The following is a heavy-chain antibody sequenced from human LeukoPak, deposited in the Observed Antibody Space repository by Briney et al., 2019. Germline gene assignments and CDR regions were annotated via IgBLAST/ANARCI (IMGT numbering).Heavy chain of an antibody. V-gene: IGHV3-53*01. J-gene: IGHJ6*03. CDR2: IYSGGFT. Sequence: GGSLRLSCAASGFNITSNYMNWVRQAPGKGLEWVAIIYSGGFTYYRDSVKGRFTISRDNSKNTLYLQMNSLRAEDTAVYYCAKDLPPHYYYYYMDVWGKGTTVTVSS. D-gene: IGHD5/OR15-5a*01. CDR3: AKDLPPHYYYYYMDV. CDR1: GFNITSNY.